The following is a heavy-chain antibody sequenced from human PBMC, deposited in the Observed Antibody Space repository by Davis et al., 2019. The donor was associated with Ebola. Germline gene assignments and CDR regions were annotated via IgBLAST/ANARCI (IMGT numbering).Heavy chain of an antibody. D-gene: IGHD6-6*01. J-gene: IGHJ3*02. CDR1: GYSFTSYW. CDR3: ARGGMSSIAGIGAFDI. Sequence: GESLKISCKGSGYSFTSYWISWVRQMPGKGLEWMGRIDPSDSYTNYSPSFQGHVTISADKSISTAYLQWSSLKASDTAMYYCARGGMSSIAGIGAFDIWGQGTMVTVSS. CDR2: IDPSDSYT. V-gene: IGHV5-10-1*01.